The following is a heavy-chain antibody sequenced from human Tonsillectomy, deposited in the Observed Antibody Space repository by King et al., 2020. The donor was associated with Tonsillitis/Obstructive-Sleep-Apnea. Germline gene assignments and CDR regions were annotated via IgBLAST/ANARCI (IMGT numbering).Heavy chain of an antibody. CDR1: GESFSGYY. CDR3: ARARSSGDYIWGRYRILDY. D-gene: IGHD3-16*02. CDR2: INHSGST. V-gene: IGHV4-34*01. J-gene: IGHJ4*02. Sequence: VQLQQWGAGLLKPSETLSLTCAVYGESFSGYYWNWIRQPPGKGLEWIGEINHSGSTNYNPSLKSRVTMSVDTSKNQFSLKLSSVTAADTAVYYCARARSSGDYIWGRYRILDYWGQGTLVTVSS.